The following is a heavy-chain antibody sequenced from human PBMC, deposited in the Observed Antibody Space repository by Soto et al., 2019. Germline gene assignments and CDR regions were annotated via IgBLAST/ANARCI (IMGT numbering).Heavy chain of an antibody. CDR3: ARRYGYGFDY. D-gene: IGHD1-1*01. CDR2: IYYSGST. Sequence: QVQLQESGPGLVKPSETLSLTCTVSGGSISSYYWSWIRQPPGKGLEWIGYIYYSGSTNYNPSLTSPVTISVDPSKLQFSLKLSSVTAADTAVYYCARRYGYGFDYWGQGTLVTVSS. CDR1: GGSISSYY. V-gene: IGHV4-59*08. J-gene: IGHJ4*02.